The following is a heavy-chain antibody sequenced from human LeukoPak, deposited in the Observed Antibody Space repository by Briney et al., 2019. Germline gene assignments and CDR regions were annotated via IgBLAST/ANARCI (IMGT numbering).Heavy chain of an antibody. CDR2: IIPIFGTA. CDR1: GGTFSSYA. V-gene: IGHV1-69*13. CDR3: ARDLGSSSHYYYYGMDV. D-gene: IGHD6-6*01. Sequence: ASVKVSCKASGGTFSSYAISWVRQAPGQGLEWMGGIIPIFGTANSAQKFQGRVTITADESTSTAYMELSSLRSEDTAVYYCARDLGSSSHYYYYGMDVWGQGTTVTVSS. J-gene: IGHJ6*02.